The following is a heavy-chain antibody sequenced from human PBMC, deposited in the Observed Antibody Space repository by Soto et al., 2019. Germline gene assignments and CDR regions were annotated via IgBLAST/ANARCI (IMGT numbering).Heavy chain of an antibody. V-gene: IGHV1-18*01. CDR3: ARFYYGSGSYYPDYYYGMDV. CDR2: ISAYNGNT. J-gene: IGHJ6*02. Sequence: ASVKVSCKASGYTFTSYGISWVRQAPGQGLEWMGWISAYNGNTNYAQKLQGRVTMTADKSTSTAYMELRSLRSEDTAVYYCARFYYGSGSYYPDYYYGMDVWGQGTTVTVSS. D-gene: IGHD3-10*01. CDR1: GYTFTSYG.